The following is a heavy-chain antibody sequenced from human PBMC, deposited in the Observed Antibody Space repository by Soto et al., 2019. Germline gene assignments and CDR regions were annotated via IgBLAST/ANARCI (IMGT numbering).Heavy chain of an antibody. V-gene: IGHV4-59*01. J-gene: IGHJ6*02. CDR1: GGSISSYY. D-gene: IGHD6-19*01. CDR2: IYYSGST. CDR3: ARDGGYSSGWSPLDYYYYGMDV. Sequence: PSETLSLTCTVSGGSISSYYWSWIRQPPGKGLEWIGYIYYSGSTNYNPSLKSRVTISVDTSKNQFSLKLSSVTAADTAVYYCARDGGYSSGWSPLDYYYYGMDVWGQGTTVTV.